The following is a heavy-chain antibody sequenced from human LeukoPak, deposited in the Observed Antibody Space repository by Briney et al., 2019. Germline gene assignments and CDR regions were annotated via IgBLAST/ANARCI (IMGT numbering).Heavy chain of an antibody. V-gene: IGHV7-4-1*02. CDR3: ARGPSGSWIGRSWMDV. Sequence: ASVKVSCKASGYTFTSYAMNWVRQAPGQGLEWMGWINTNTGNPTYAQGFTGRFVFSLDTSVSTAYLQISSLKAEDTAVYYCARGPSGSWIGRSWMDVWGQGTTVTVSS. J-gene: IGHJ6*02. CDR2: INTNTGNP. D-gene: IGHD6-13*01. CDR1: GYTFTSYA.